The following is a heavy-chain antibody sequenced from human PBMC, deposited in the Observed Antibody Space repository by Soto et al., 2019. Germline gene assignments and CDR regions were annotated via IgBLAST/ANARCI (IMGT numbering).Heavy chain of an antibody. J-gene: IGHJ4*02. CDR2: IRGSGAST. CDR3: AKDYYYDSSGYASPDY. D-gene: IGHD3-22*01. Sequence: GGSLRLSCAASGFTFSTYAMTWVRQVPGKGLELVSAIRGSGASTYYADSVKGRFTISRDNSKNTLFLQMNSLRVEDTALYYCAKDYYYDSSGYASPDYWGRGTLVTVSS. CDR1: GFTFSTYA. V-gene: IGHV3-23*01.